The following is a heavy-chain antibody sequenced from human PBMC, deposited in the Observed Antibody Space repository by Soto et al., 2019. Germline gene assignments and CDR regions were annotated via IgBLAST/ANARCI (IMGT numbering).Heavy chain of an antibody. J-gene: IGHJ4*02. V-gene: IGHV6-1*01. D-gene: IGHD3-22*01. CDR3: ARAATNYYDNSGYYAFGY. CDR2: TYYRSWWNN. CDR1: GDSVSSDSVA. Sequence: SQTLSLTCAISGDSVSSDSVAWNWIRQSPSRGLVWLGRTYYRSWWNNDYSSSVRSRMTINVDTSKNQFSLQLKSVTPEDTAVYYCARAATNYYDNSGYYAFGYWGQGTLVTVSS.